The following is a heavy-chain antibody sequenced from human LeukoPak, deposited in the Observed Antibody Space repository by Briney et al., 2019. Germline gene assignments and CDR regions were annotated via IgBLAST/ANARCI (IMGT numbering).Heavy chain of an antibody. D-gene: IGHD3-22*01. Sequence: ASVKVSCKASGYTFTSYYMHWVRQAPGQGLEWMGIINPSGGSTNYAQKLQGRVTMTTDTSTSTAYMELRSLRSDDTAVYYCARDYPDYYDSSGYYPHDAFDIWGQGTMVTVSS. J-gene: IGHJ3*02. CDR1: GYTFTSYY. V-gene: IGHV1-46*01. CDR3: ARDYPDYYDSSGYYPHDAFDI. CDR2: INPSGGST.